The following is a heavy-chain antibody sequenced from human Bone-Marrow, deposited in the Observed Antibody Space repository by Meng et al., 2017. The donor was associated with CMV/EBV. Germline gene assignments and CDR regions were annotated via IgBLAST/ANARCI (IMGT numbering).Heavy chain of an antibody. CDR3: ARGLGRDFAYYYYYYGMDV. Sequence: SETLSLSCAVYGGSFSGYYWSWIRQPPGKGLEWIGEINHSGSTNYNPSLKSRVTISVDTSKNQFSLKLISVTAADTAVYYCARGLGRDFAYYYYYYGMDVWGQGTTVTVSS. CDR2: INHSGST. V-gene: IGHV4-34*01. J-gene: IGHJ6*02. D-gene: IGHD3-3*01. CDR1: GGSFSGYY.